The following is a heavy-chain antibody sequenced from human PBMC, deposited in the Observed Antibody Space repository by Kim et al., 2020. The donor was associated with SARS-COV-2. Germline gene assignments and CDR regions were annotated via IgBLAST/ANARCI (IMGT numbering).Heavy chain of an antibody. V-gene: IGHV3-43*01. Sequence: GGSLRLSCAASGFTFDDYTMHWVRQAPGKGLEWVSLISWDGGSTYYADSVKGRFTISRDNSKNSLYLQMNSLRTEDTALYYCAKDNLLWIQLGHYGMDVCGQGTTVTVSS. CDR3: AKDNLLWIQLGHYGMDV. CDR1: GFTFDDYT. D-gene: IGHD5-18*01. J-gene: IGHJ6*02. CDR2: ISWDGGST.